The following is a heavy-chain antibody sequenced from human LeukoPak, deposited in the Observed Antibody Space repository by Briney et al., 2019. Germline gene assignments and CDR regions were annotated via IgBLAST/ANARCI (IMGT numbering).Heavy chain of an antibody. CDR1: GFTVSSNY. V-gene: IGHV3-66*01. CDR3: ASTPRYCSGGSCYSP. J-gene: IGHJ5*02. Sequence: PGGSLRLSYAASGFTVSSNYMSWVRQAPGKGLEWVSVIYSGGSTYYADSVKGRFTTSRDNSKNTLYLQMNSLRAEDTAVYYCASTPRYCSGGSCYSPWGQGTLVTVSS. D-gene: IGHD2-15*01. CDR2: IYSGGST.